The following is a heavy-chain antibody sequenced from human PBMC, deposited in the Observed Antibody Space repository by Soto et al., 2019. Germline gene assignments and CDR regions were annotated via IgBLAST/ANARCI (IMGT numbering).Heavy chain of an antibody. CDR3: ARRPTPYYVDY. CDR2: ISYDGSNK. CDR1: GFTFSNYA. J-gene: IGHJ4*02. V-gene: IGHV3-30-3*01. Sequence: QVQLVESGGGVVQPGRSLRLSCAASGFTFSNYAMHWVRQAPGKGLEWVAVISYDGSNKYYADSVKGRFTISRDNSQNTLYLQMNSPTAEDTADYYCARRPTPYYVDYWGQGTLVTVSS.